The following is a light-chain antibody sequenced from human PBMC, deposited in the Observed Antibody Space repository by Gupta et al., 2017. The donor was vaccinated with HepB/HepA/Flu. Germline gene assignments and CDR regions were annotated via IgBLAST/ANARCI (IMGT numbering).Light chain of an antibody. V-gene: IGKV1D-12*01. CDR1: QGISSW. CDR2: AAS. J-gene: IGKJ4*01. Sequence: DIQMTQSPSSVSASVGDRVTITWRTSQGISSWLAWYQQKPGKAPTLLIYAASNWESGVPSRFSGTESGTDFTLTISSLQPEDVATYYCQQGDSLPPTFGGGTXVDIK. CDR3: QQGDSLPPT.